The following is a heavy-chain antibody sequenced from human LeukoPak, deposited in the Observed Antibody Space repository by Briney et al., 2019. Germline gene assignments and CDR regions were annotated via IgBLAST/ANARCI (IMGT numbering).Heavy chain of an antibody. V-gene: IGHV3-21*01. CDR3: AKEGDYYGSGSHRDAFDM. CDR1: GFTFSSYS. J-gene: IGHJ3*02. Sequence: GGSLRLSCAASGFTFSSYSMNWVRQAPGKGLEWVSSISSSSYIYYADSVKGRFTISRDNAKNSLYLQMNSLRAEDTAVYYCAKEGDYYGSGSHRDAFDMWGQGTMVTVSS. D-gene: IGHD3-10*01. CDR2: ISSSSYI.